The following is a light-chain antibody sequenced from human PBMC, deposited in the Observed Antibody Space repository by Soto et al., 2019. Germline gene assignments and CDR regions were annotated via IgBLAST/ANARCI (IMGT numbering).Light chain of an antibody. V-gene: IGKV3-15*01. J-gene: IGKJ5*01. CDR3: QEPTARHRMT. CDR1: QSVSSN. CDR2: GAS. Sequence: ELMLTPGPARMLEDRRRGATLSCGASQSVSSNLAWYQQKPPQATSLIIYGASTRANGIPGRCSGSAAVTEFTLTDRSVQSEDFAVHYCQEPTARHRMTFGQGTRLEIK.